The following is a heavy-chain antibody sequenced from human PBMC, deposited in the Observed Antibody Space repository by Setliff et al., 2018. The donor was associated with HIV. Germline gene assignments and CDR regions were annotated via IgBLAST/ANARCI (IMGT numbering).Heavy chain of an antibody. CDR1: GGSFSGHY. Sequence: PSETLSLTCAVYGGSFSGHYWSWIRQPPGKGLEWIGEVNHSGSTNYNPSLKSRVTISVDTSKNQFSLKLSSVTAADTAVYYCARVPTNPDFYYYYMDVWGKGTTVTVSS. CDR3: ARVPTNPDFYYYYMDV. J-gene: IGHJ6*03. V-gene: IGHV4-34*01. CDR2: VNHSGST.